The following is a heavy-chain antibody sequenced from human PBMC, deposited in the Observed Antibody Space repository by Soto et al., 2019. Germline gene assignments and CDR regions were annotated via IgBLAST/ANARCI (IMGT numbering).Heavy chain of an antibody. D-gene: IGHD3-22*01. CDR2: IYYSGFT. CDR1: GGSISSHY. J-gene: IGHJ4*02. V-gene: IGHV4-59*11. CDR3: ARDQNSSGYLDC. Sequence: SETLSLTCTVSGGSISSHYWSWIRQPPGKGLEWIGYIYYSGFTDYNPSLKSRVTISEDTSKNQFSLRLTSVTAADTAVYYCARDQNSSGYLDCWGQGILVTVS.